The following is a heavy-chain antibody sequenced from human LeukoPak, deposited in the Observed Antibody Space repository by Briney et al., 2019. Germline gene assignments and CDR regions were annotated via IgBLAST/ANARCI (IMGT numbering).Heavy chain of an antibody. D-gene: IGHD1-26*01. J-gene: IGHJ4*02. CDR2: TDSSSSNV. Sequence: GGSLRLSCAASDFTFSTYSMNWVRQAPGMGLEWVAYTDSSSSNVFHAESVKGRFTISRDNAKSSLYLQMNSLRPDDTAVYYCARPKSGRSSFDLWGQGTLVTVSS. CDR3: ARPKSGRSSFDL. CDR1: DFTFSTYS. V-gene: IGHV3-48*01.